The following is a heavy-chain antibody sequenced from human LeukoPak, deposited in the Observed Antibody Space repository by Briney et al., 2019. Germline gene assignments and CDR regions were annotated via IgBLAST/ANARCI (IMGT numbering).Heavy chain of an antibody. Sequence: TASETLSLTCTVSGGSISSSSYYWGWIRQPPGKGLEWIGSIYYSGSTYYNPSLKSRVTISVDTSKNQFSLKLSSVTAADTAVYYCASGEWLVYWGQGTLVTVSS. V-gene: IGHV4-39*07. J-gene: IGHJ4*02. CDR1: GGSISSSSYY. CDR3: ASGEWLVY. D-gene: IGHD6-19*01. CDR2: IYYSGST.